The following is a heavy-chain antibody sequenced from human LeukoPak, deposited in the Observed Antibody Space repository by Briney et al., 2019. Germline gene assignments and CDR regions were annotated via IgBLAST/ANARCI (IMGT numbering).Heavy chain of an antibody. CDR3: AKAPVTTCSGAYCYPFDP. V-gene: IGHV3-23*01. D-gene: IGHD2-15*01. J-gene: IGHJ5*02. Sequence: GGSLRLSCAASGFTLSSYAMSWVRQGPGKGLEWVSAISVSGNTYHADSVKGRFTISRDSSKNTLYLQMNSLRAEDAAVYYCAKAPVTTCSGAYCYPFDPWGQGTLVTVSS. CDR1: GFTLSSYA. CDR2: ISVSGNT.